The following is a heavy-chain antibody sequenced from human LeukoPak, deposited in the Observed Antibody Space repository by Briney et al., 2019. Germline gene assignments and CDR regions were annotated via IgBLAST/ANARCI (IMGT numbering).Heavy chain of an antibody. Sequence: GESLMISCKASGYSVTSYWINWVRQMPGKGLEWMGIIYPGGSDTRFSPSFQGQVTISADKSISTAYLQWSSLKASDSATYYCARLSGSWAFDVWGQGTVVTVSS. J-gene: IGHJ3*01. D-gene: IGHD1-26*01. V-gene: IGHV5-51*01. CDR3: ARLSGSWAFDV. CDR2: IYPGGSDT. CDR1: GYSVTSYW.